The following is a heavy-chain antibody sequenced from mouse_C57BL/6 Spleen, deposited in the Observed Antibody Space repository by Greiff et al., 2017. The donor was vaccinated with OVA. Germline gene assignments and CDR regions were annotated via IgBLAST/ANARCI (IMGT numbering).Heavy chain of an antibody. V-gene: IGHV5-17*01. J-gene: IGHJ4*01. D-gene: IGHD1-1*01. CDR2: ISSGSTTI. Sequence: EVMLVESGGDLVKPGGSLKLSCAASGFTFSDYGMHWVRQAPEKGLEWVAYISSGSTTIYYADTVKGRFTISRDNAKNILFLQMTSLRSADTAMYNCARGDYGSSYDAMDYWGQGTSVTVSS. CDR3: ARGDYGSSYDAMDY. CDR1: GFTFSDYG.